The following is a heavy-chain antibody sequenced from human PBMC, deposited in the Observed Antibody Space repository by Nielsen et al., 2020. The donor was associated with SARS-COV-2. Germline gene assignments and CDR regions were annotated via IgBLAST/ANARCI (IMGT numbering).Heavy chain of an antibody. CDR1: GYTFTDYY. D-gene: IGHD3-22*01. J-gene: IGHJ4*02. V-gene: IGHV1-24*01. Sequence: ASVKVSCKASGYTFTDYYIHWVRQAPGQGLEWMGGFDPEDGETIYAQKFQGRVSMTEDSFTDTAYMELSSLRSEDTAVYYCTTNVAYYYDTSGLVYNYWGQGTLVTVSS. CDR3: TTNVAYYYDTSGLVYNY. CDR2: FDPEDGET.